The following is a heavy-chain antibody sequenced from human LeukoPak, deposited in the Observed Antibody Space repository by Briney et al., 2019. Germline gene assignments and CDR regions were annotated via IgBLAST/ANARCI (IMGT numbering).Heavy chain of an antibody. CDR2: IIPIFGTA. V-gene: IGHV1-69*13. J-gene: IGHJ4*02. Sequence: ASVKVSCKASGYTFTSYGISWVRQAPGQGLEWMGGIIPIFGTANYAQKFQGRVTITADDSTSTAYMELSSLRSEDTAVYYCAGQPMPRSTFDYWGQGTLVTVSS. CDR1: GYTFTSYG. D-gene: IGHD1-1*01. CDR3: AGQPMPRSTFDY.